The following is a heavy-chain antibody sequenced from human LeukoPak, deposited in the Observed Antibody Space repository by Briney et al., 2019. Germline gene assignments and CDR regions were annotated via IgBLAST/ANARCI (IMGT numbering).Heavy chain of an antibody. CDR2: MNPNSGNR. J-gene: IGHJ3*02. CDR1: GYTFTSYD. CDR3: ERGEANDAFDI. Sequence: ASVKVSCKASGYTFTSYDINWGRQATGQGLEWMGWMNPNSGNRGYAQKFQVRVTMTRNTSISTAYMELSSMRSEDTAVYYCERGEANDAFDIWGQGTMVTVSS. V-gene: IGHV1-8*01.